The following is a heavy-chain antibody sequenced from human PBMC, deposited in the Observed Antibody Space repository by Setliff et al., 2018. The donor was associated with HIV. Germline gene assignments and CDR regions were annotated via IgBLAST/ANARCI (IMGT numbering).Heavy chain of an antibody. V-gene: IGHV4-34*01. J-gene: IGHJ5*02. Sequence: SETLSLTCAVYGGSLSGYHWSWIRQSPGKGLEWIGEINHSGSTNYNPSLKSRVIISIDTSKNQFSLKLNSVTAADTAVYYCATRIYYYDSSRILREEGFDPWGQGTLVTVSS. CDR3: ATRIYYYDSSRILREEGFDP. CDR2: INHSGST. CDR1: GGSLSGYH. D-gene: IGHD3-22*01.